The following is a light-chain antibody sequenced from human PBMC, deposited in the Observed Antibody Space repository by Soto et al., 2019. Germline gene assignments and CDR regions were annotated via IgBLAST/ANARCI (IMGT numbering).Light chain of an antibody. V-gene: IGKV1-5*01. J-gene: IGKJ2*01. CDR1: QGFSRW. Sequence: DIQMTQSPSTLSASVGDRVTITCRASQGFSRWLAWYQQKPGKAPKLLIYDASTLQSGVPSRFSGSGSGTEFTLTISSLQPDDFASYHCQQYASYSTFGRRTKLEI. CDR3: QQYASYST. CDR2: DAS.